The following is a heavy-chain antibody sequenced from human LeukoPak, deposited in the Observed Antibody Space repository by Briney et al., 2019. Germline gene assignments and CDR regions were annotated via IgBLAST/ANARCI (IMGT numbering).Heavy chain of an antibody. V-gene: IGHV4-59*01. CDR2: IYYSGST. CDR1: GGSISSYY. D-gene: IGHD3-22*01. Sequence: SSETLSLTCTVSGGSISSYYWSWIRQPPGKGLEWIGYIYYSGSTNYNPSLKSRVTISVETSKNQFSLKLSSVTAADTAVYHCARVTHTMTVDYWGQGTLVTVSS. CDR3: ARVTHTMTVDY. J-gene: IGHJ4*02.